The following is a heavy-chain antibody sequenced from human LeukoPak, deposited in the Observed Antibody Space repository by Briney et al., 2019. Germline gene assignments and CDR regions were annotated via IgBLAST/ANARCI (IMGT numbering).Heavy chain of an antibody. J-gene: IGHJ5*02. V-gene: IGHV5-10-1*01. CDR1: GYSFTSYW. D-gene: IGHD3-10*01. Sequence: GESLKISCKGSGYSFTSYWISWVRQMPGKGLEWMGRIDPSDSYTNYSPSFQGHVTISADKSISTAYLQWSSLKASDTAMYYCARQLLWFGEPNNWFDPWGQGTLVTVSS. CDR2: IDPSDSYT. CDR3: ARQLLWFGEPNNWFDP.